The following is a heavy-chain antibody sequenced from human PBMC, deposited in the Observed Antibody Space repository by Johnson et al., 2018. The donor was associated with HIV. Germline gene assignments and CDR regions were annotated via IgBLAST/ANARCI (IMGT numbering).Heavy chain of an antibody. CDR2: ISSSGISI. CDR1: GFTFSDYY. CDR3: ARDSTPWGGDYVGYAFDL. J-gene: IGHJ3*01. Sequence: LVESGGGLVKPGGSLRLSCAASGFTFSDYYMSWIRQAPGKGLECLSYISSSGISIYYIDSVKGRFTISRDNAKNSLYLQMSSLRAEDTAVYFCARDSTPWGGDYVGYAFDLWGQGTMVTVSS. V-gene: IGHV3-11*04. D-gene: IGHD4-17*01.